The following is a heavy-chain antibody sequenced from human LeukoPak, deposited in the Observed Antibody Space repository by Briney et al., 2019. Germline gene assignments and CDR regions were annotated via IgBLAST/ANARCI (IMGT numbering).Heavy chain of an antibody. CDR2: VTGPGDTT. CDR1: GSTFTNYA. Sequence: GGSLRLSCATSGSTFTNYAMNWVRQAPGKGLEWVSAVTGPGDTTYYADSVKGRFFMSREDSKTTVYLQMNSLRAEDTAIYYCAKGAEIDLWGKGTLVTVSS. V-gene: IGHV3-23*01. J-gene: IGHJ5*02. CDR3: AKGAEIDL. D-gene: IGHD3-16*01.